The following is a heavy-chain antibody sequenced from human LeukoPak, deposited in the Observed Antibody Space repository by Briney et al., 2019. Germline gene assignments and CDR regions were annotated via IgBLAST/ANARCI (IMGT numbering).Heavy chain of an antibody. V-gene: IGHV3-21*01. Sequence: GGSLRLSCAASGFTFSSYSMNWVRQAPGKGLEWVSSISSSSSYIYYADSVKGRFTISRDNAKNSLYLQMNSLRAEDTAVYYCARAVPSTYYYDSSGYPDYWGQGTLVTVSS. J-gene: IGHJ4*02. D-gene: IGHD3-22*01. CDR1: GFTFSSYS. CDR3: ARAVPSTYYYDSSGYPDY. CDR2: ISSSSSYI.